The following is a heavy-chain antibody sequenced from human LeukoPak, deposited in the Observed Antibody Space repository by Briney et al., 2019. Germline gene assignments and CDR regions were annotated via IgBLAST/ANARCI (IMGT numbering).Heavy chain of an antibody. Sequence: GSLRLSCAASGFTFSSYWMSWFRQAPGKGLEWVAIIKQDGSEKYYVDSVKGRFTVSRDNAKNSLYLQMDSLRVDDTAVYYCAGDAGWTFGVWGQGTMVTVSS. J-gene: IGHJ3*01. D-gene: IGHD1-14*01. CDR3: AGDAGWTFGV. CDR2: IKQDGSEK. V-gene: IGHV3-7*01. CDR1: GFTFSSYW.